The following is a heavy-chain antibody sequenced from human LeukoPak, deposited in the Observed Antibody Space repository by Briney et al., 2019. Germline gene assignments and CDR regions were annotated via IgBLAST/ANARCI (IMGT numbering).Heavy chain of an antibody. J-gene: IGHJ5*02. CDR2: ISWNSGSI. CDR3: AKDTSGYALGWFDP. D-gene: IGHD3-22*01. V-gene: IGHV3-9*01. CDR1: GFTFDDYA. Sequence: QPGRSLRLSCAASGFTFDDYAMHWVRQAPGKGLEWVSGISWNSGSIGYADSVKGRFTISRDNAKNSLYLQMNSLRAEDTALYYCAKDTSGYALGWFDPWGQGTLVTVSS.